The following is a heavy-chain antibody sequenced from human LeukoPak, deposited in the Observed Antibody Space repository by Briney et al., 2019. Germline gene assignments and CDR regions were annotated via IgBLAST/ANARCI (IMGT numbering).Heavy chain of an antibody. V-gene: IGHV3-21*01. D-gene: IGHD4-17*01. CDR2: ISSSSSDI. CDR3: ACLRGPSDY. CDR1: RFTFSSYS. Sequence: GGSLRLSCAASRFTFSSYSMNWVRQAPGKGREWGSSISSSSSDIYYADSVRGRFTISRDNTKNSLYLQMDSLTADDTAVYFCACLRGPSDYWGQGTLVTVSS. J-gene: IGHJ4*02.